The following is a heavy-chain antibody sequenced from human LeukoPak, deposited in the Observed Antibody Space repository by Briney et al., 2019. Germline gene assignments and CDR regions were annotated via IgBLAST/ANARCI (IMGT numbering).Heavy chain of an antibody. CDR3: AKDLEYCSSTSCYDYYYGMDV. CDR2: IRYDGSNK. V-gene: IGHV3-30*02. CDR1: GFTFSSYG. Sequence: GGSLRLSCAASGFTFSSYGMHWVRQAPGEGLEWVAFIRYDGSNKYYADSVKGRFTISRDNSKNTLYLQMNSLRAEDTAVYYCAKDLEYCSSTSCYDYYYGMDVWGQGTTVTVSS. J-gene: IGHJ6*02. D-gene: IGHD2-2*01.